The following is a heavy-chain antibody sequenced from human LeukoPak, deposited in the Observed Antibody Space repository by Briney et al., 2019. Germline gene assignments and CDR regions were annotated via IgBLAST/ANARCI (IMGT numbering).Heavy chain of an antibody. CDR2: IYSGGNT. J-gene: IGHJ4*02. CDR3: ANNWNYDY. V-gene: IGHV3-66*01. D-gene: IGHD1-7*01. Sequence: AGGSLRLSCAASGFTVSSNYMSWVRQAPGKGLEWVSVIYSGGNTYYADSVKGRFTISRDNSKNTLYLQMNSLRGEDTAVYYCANNWNYDYWGQGTLVTVSS. CDR1: GFTVSSNY.